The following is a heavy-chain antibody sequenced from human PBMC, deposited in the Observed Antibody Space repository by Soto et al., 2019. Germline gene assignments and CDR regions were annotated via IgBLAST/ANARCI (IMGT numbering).Heavy chain of an antibody. Sequence: VGSLRLSCAASGFTFSSYWMSWVRQAPGKGLEWVANIKQDGSEKYYVDSVKGRFTISRDNAKNSLYLQMNSLRAEDTAVYYCARDWASFRAIAVAVRNAFDIWGQGTMVTVSS. D-gene: IGHD6-19*01. CDR2: IKQDGSEK. CDR1: GFTFSSYW. J-gene: IGHJ3*02. V-gene: IGHV3-7*03. CDR3: ARDWASFRAIAVAVRNAFDI.